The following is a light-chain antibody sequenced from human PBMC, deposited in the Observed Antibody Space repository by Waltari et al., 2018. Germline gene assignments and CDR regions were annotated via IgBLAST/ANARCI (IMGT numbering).Light chain of an antibody. CDR1: QSISSY. CDR2: SAS. Sequence: DIQMTQSPSSLSASVGDRVTITCRASQSISSYLNWYQQKPGKAPKLLIYSASSLQSGVPSRFSGCGSGADFTLTISSLEPEDFATYFCQQSYSKPPTFGGGTKVEI. V-gene: IGKV1-39*01. CDR3: QQSYSKPPT. J-gene: IGKJ4*01.